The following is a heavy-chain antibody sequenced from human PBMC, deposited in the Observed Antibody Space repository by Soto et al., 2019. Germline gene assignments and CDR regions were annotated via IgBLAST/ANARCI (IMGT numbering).Heavy chain of an antibody. V-gene: IGHV3-9*01. CDR1: GFTFEAYS. CDR2: IGGDSGSS. CDR3: TKRRSARPGFDAFDL. J-gene: IGHJ3*01. Sequence: GGSLRLSCAASGFTFEAYSLHWVRQLPGKGLEWVAGIGGDSGSSGYADSVRGRFTVSRDNAKNSLFLQMSSLSPEDTALYYCTKRRSARPGFDAFDLWGQGTMVTVSS.